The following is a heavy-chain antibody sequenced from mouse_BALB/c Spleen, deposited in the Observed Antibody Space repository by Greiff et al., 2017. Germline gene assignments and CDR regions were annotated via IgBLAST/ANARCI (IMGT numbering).Heavy chain of an antibody. Sequence: EVQVVESGGGLVKPGGSLKLSCAASGFTFSSYAMSWVRQSPEKRLEWVAEISSGGSYTYYPDTVTGRFTISRDNAKNTLYLEMSSLRSEDTAMYYCARGDWFAYWGQGTLVTVSA. CDR2: ISSGGSYT. CDR3: ARGDWFAY. CDR1: GFTFSSYA. V-gene: IGHV5-9-4*01. J-gene: IGHJ3*01.